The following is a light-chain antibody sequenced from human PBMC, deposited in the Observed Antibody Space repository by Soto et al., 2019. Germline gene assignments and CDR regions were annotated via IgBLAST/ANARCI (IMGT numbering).Light chain of an antibody. CDR2: WAS. Sequence: DIVMTQSPDSLAVSLGERATINCKSSQSVLYSSNNKNYLAWYQQKPGQPPNLLIYWASTRESGVPDRFSGSGSGTDFTLTISSPQAEDVAVYYCQQYNSTPYTFGQGTKLEIK. CDR3: QQYNSTPYT. CDR1: QSVLYSSNNKNY. V-gene: IGKV4-1*01. J-gene: IGKJ2*01.